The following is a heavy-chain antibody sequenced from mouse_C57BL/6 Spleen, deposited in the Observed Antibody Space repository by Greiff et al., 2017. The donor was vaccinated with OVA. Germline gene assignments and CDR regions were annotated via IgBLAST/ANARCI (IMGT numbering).Heavy chain of an antibody. CDR3: AREGTAQAYFDY. J-gene: IGHJ2*01. Sequence: QVQLQQPGAELVKPGASVKMSCKASGYTFTSYWITWVKQRPGQGLEWIGDIYPGSGSTNYNEKFKSKATLTVGTSSSTAYMQLSSLTSEDSAVYYCAREGTAQAYFDYWGQGTTLTVSS. V-gene: IGHV1-55*01. CDR2: IYPGSGST. D-gene: IGHD3-2*02. CDR1: GYTFTSYW.